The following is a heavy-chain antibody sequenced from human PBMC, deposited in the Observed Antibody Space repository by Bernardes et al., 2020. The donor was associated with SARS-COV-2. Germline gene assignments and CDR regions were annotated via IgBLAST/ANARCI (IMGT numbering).Heavy chain of an antibody. J-gene: IGHJ5*02. D-gene: IGHD6-25*01. CDR2: ISSAGETI. CDR3: VRLANEAAAPWYFDP. Sequence: GSLRLSCAVSGFTFSNFEMNWVRQAPGKGPEWISYISSAGETIHYADSVKGRFTISRDNSKNSLFLQMNSLRDEDTALYYCVRLANEAAAPWYFDPWGQGTLVIVSS. V-gene: IGHV3-48*03. CDR1: GFTFSNFE.